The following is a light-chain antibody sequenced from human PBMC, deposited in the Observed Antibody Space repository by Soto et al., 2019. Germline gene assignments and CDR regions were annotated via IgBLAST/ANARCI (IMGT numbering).Light chain of an antibody. Sequence: IVLTPSPGTLSLSPGERATLSCRAIQSVSSSYLAWYQQKPGQAPRLLIYDASNRATGIPARFSGSGSGTDFTLTISSLEPEDFAVYYCQQRSNWPPWTFGQGTKVDIK. CDR1: QSVSSSY. CDR2: DAS. CDR3: QQRSNWPPWT. V-gene: IGKV3D-20*02. J-gene: IGKJ1*01.